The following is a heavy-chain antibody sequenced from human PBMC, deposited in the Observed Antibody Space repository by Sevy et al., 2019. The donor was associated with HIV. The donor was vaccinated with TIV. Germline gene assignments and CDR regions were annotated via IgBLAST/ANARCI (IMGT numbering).Heavy chain of an antibody. CDR2: INSDGSST. D-gene: IGHD2-2*01. Sequence: GGSLRLSCAASGFTFSSYWMHWVRQAPGKGLVWVSRINSDGSSTSYADSVKGRFTISRDNAKNTLYLQMNSLRAEDTAVYYCARGGVVPAAVLRITEVPFSWFDPWGQGTLVTVSS. CDR3: ARGGVVPAAVLRITEVPFSWFDP. V-gene: IGHV3-74*01. J-gene: IGHJ5*02. CDR1: GFTFSSYW.